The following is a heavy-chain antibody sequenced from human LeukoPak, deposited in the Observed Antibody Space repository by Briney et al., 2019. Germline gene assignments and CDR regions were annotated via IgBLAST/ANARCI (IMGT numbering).Heavy chain of an antibody. J-gene: IGHJ6*02. CDR2: IIPILGIA. Sequence: SVTVSCKASGGTFXSYAISWVRQAPGQGLEGMGGIIPILGIANYAQKFQGRVTITADKSTSTAYMELSSLRSEDTAVYYCARVKSPSIWSGYQTYGMDVWGQGTTVTVSS. CDR1: GGTFXSYA. V-gene: IGHV1-69*04. D-gene: IGHD3-3*01. CDR3: ARVKSPSIWSGYQTYGMDV.